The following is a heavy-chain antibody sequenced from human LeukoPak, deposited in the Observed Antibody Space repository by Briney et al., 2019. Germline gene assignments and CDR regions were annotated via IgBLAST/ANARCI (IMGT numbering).Heavy chain of an antibody. J-gene: IGHJ4*02. CDR1: GFTFSSYA. D-gene: IGHD3-10*01. CDR2: ISYDGSNK. CDR3: GKDRRFGELLLYYFDY. V-gene: IGHV3-30*04. Sequence: PGGSLRLSCAASGFTFSSYAMHWVRQAPGKGLEWVAVISYDGSNKYYADSVKGRFTISRDNSKNTLYLQMNSLRAEDTAVYYCGKDRRFGELLLYYFDYWGQGTLVTVSS.